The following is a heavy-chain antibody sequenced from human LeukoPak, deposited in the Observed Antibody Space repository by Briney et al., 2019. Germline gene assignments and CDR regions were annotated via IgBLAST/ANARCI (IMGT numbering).Heavy chain of an antibody. Sequence: PSETLSLTCTVSGGSISSYYWSWIRQPPGKGLEWIGFIYYRGSTNYNPSLKSRVTISVDTSKNQFSLKLSSVTAADTAVYYCARELLGAPTPGAYWGQGTRVTVSS. CDR2: IYYRGST. V-gene: IGHV4-59*01. CDR3: ARELLGAPTPGAY. J-gene: IGHJ4*02. D-gene: IGHD1-26*01. CDR1: GGSISSYY.